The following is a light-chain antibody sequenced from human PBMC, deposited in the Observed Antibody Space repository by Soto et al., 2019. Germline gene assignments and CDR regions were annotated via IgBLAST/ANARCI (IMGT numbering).Light chain of an antibody. CDR2: AAS. J-gene: IGKJ1*01. CDR1: QNIIFY. CDR3: QQSYTTHLT. Sequence: DIQMTQSPSSLSASVGDRVTITCRASQNIIFYLNWYQQKPGEAPKLLIYAASNLQSGVPSRVSGSGSGTDFTLTTSSLQPEDFATYFCQQSYTTHLTFGQGTKVDIK. V-gene: IGKV1-39*01.